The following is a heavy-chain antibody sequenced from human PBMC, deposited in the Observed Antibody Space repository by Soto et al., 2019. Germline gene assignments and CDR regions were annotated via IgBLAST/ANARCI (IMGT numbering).Heavy chain of an antibody. CDR2: INAGNGNT. CDR1: GYTFTIYA. D-gene: IGHD5-12*01. J-gene: IGHJ4*02. Sequence: GGSVKVSCKASGYTFTIYAMHCVLQAPGQRLEWMGWINAGNGNTKYSQKFQGRVTITRDTSASTAYMELSSLRSEDTAVYYCARYIVATRMFDYWGQGTLVTVSS. V-gene: IGHV1-3*01. CDR3: ARYIVATRMFDY.